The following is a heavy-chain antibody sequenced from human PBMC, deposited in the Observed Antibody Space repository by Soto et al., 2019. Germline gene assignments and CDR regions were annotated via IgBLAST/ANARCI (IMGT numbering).Heavy chain of an antibody. V-gene: IGHV3-30-3*01. CDR2: ISYDGSNK. Sequence: PGGSLRLSCAASAFTFSSYAMHWVRQAPGKGLEWVAIISYDGSNKYYADSVKGRFTISRDNSKNTLYLQMNSLRAEDTAVYYCARDRQELITMIRGREWNYYYGMDVWGQGTTVTVSS. CDR3: ARDRQELITMIRGREWNYYYGMDV. D-gene: IGHD3-22*01. J-gene: IGHJ6*02. CDR1: AFTFSSYA.